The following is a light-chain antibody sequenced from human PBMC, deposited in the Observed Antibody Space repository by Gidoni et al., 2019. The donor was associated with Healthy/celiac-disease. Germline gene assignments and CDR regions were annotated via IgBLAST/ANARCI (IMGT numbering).Light chain of an antibody. J-gene: IGKJ1*01. Sequence: EIVLTPSPATLSLSPGERATLSCRASQSVSSYLAWYQQKPGQAPRLLIYDASNRATGIPARFSGSGSGTDFTLTISSLEPEDFAVYYCQQRSNWPTWTFGQXTKVEIK. V-gene: IGKV3-11*01. CDR2: DAS. CDR3: QQRSNWPTWT. CDR1: QSVSSY.